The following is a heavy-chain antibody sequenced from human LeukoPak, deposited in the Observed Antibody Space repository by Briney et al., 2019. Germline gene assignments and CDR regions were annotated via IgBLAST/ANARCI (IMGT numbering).Heavy chain of an antibody. D-gene: IGHD4-17*01. CDR3: AKSTVTTPPFFDY. CDR2: ISSGSSTI. Sequence: GGSLRLSCAPSGFTFSNYTMNWVRQAPGKGLEWVSYISSGSSTIYYADSVKGRFTISRDNAKNSLYLQMNSLRAEDTALYYCAKSTVTTPPFFDYWGQGTLVTVSS. V-gene: IGHV3-48*04. CDR1: GFTFSNYT. J-gene: IGHJ4*02.